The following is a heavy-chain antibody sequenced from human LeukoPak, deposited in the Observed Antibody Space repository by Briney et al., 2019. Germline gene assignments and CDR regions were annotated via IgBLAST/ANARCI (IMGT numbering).Heavy chain of an antibody. D-gene: IGHD3-10*01. CDR1: GYTFTGYY. CDR3: ARFRAVIDYLIDY. CDR2: INPNSGGT. Sequence: ASVKVPCKASGYTFTGYYTHWVRQAPGQGLEWMGWINPNSGGTDYAQKFQGRVTMTRDTSISTAYMELSRLRPDDTAVYYCARFRAVIDYLIDYWGQGTLVTVSS. J-gene: IGHJ4*02. V-gene: IGHV1-2*02.